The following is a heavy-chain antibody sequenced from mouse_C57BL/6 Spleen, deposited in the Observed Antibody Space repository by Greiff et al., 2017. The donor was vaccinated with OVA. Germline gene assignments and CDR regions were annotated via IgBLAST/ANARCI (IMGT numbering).Heavy chain of an antibody. CDR2: IHPNSGST. V-gene: IGHV1-64*01. CDR3: ARRRTALEDFDY. D-gene: IGHD1-2*01. Sequence: QVQLQQPGAELVKPGASVKLSCKASGYTFTSYWMHWVKQRPGQGLEWIGMIHPNSGSTNYNEKFKSKATLTVDKSSSTAYMQLSSLTSEDSAVYYCARRRTALEDFDYWGQGTTLTVSS. CDR1: GYTFTSYW. J-gene: IGHJ2*01.